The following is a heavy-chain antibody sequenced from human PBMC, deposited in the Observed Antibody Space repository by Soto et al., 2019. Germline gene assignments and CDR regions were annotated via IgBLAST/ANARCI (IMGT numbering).Heavy chain of an antibody. CDR2: IIPIFGTA. D-gene: IGHD5-12*01. CDR3: ASTLRYSGYDARDYYYGMDV. V-gene: IGHV1-69*12. J-gene: IGHJ6*02. Sequence: QVQLVQSGAEVKKPGSSVKVSCKASGGTFSSYAISWVRQAPGQGLEWMGGIIPIFGTANYAQKFQGRVTITADESTSTAYMELSSLRSEDTAVYYCASTLRYSGYDARDYYYGMDVWGQGTTVTVSS. CDR1: GGTFSSYA.